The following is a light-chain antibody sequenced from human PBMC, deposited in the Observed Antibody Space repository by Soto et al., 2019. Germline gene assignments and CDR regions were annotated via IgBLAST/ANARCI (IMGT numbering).Light chain of an antibody. CDR2: GVS. CDR1: QSVGSN. CDR3: QKYNNWPIT. Sequence: VMTQSPATLSLSPGERVTLSCRASQSVGSNLAWYQHKPGQAPRLLIYGVSTRATGIPDRFSGSASGTEFTLTISSLQSEDFAVYYCQKYNNWPITFGQGTRREIK. J-gene: IGKJ5*01. V-gene: IGKV3-15*01.